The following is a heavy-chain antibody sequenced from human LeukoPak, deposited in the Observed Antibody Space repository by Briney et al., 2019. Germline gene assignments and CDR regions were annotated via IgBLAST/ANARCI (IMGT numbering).Heavy chain of an antibody. Sequence: ASVKVSCKASGGTFSSYAISWVRQAPGQGLEWMGGIIPIFGTVNYAQKFQGRVTITTDESTSTAYMELSSLRSEDTAVYYCAMWDGYNNIDYWGQGTLVTVSS. CDR3: AMWDGYNNIDY. CDR1: GGTFSSYA. D-gene: IGHD5-24*01. V-gene: IGHV1-69*05. J-gene: IGHJ4*02. CDR2: IIPIFGTV.